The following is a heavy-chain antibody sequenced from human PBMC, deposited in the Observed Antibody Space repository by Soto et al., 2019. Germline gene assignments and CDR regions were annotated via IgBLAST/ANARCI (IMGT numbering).Heavy chain of an antibody. D-gene: IGHD2-2*01. CDR1: GYSFTTDW. J-gene: IGHJ4*02. CDR3: ARGWYQLPHPLYYFDY. Sequence: GESLKISCKGFGYSFTTDWIGWVRKMPGKGLEWMGIIYPGDSDTRYSPSFQGQVTINPDTSKNQFSLQLNSVTPEDTAVYYCARGWYQLPHPLYYFDYWGQGTLVTVSS. CDR2: IYPGDSDT. V-gene: IGHV5-51*01.